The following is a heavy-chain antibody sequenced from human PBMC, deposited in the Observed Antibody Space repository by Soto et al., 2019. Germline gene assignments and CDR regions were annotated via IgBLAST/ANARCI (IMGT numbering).Heavy chain of an antibody. J-gene: IGHJ4*02. Sequence: EVALVESGGDLVQPGGSLRLSCAASGFTFSSYDFHWVRQATGKGLEWVSGIGTAGDTYYTGSVKGRFIMSRENAKNSLYIQMNGLRAGDKGVYYCTRGADGFDYWGQGTLVTVSS. CDR2: IGTAGDT. CDR3: TRGADGFDY. V-gene: IGHV3-13*01. CDR1: GFTFSSYD. D-gene: IGHD3-16*01.